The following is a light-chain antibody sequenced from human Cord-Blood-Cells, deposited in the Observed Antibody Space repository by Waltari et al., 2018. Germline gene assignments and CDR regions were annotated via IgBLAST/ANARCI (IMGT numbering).Light chain of an antibody. CDR3: QQRSNWPPFT. Sequence: IVLTQSPATLSLSPGERATLSCRASQSVRSYLAWYQQKPGQAPRLLIYDASNRATGIPARFSGSGSGTDFTLTISSLEPEDFAVYYCQQRSNWPPFTFGPGTKVDIK. V-gene: IGKV3-11*01. CDR1: QSVRSY. CDR2: DAS. J-gene: IGKJ3*01.